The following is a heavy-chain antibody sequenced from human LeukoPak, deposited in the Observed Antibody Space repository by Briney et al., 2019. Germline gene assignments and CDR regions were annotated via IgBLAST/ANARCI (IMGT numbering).Heavy chain of an antibody. J-gene: IGHJ4*02. CDR3: ARVSLVRGAPDNYFDY. V-gene: IGHV4-4*07. CDR1: GDSISNYY. Sequence: SETLSLTCTVSGDSISNYYWSWIRQPAGKGLEWIGCIYTSGSTNYNPSLKSRVTMSVDTSKNQFSLKLSSVTAADTAVYYCARVSLVRGAPDNYFDYWGQGTLVTVSS. D-gene: IGHD3-10*01. CDR2: IYTSGST.